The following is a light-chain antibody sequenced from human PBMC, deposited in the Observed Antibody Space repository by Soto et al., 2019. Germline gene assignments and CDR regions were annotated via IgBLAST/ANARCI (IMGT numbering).Light chain of an antibody. CDR2: EVT. V-gene: IGLV2-14*01. CDR1: SSDVGGYCY. J-gene: IGLJ3*02. CDR3: SSYTTSTTLV. Sequence: QSALTQPASVSGSPGQTITISCTGTSSDVGGYCYVSWYQHHPGRVPKLIIYEVTNRPSGVSNRFSGSRSGNTASLTISGLQAEDEAHYYCSSYTTSTTLVFGGGTKLTVL.